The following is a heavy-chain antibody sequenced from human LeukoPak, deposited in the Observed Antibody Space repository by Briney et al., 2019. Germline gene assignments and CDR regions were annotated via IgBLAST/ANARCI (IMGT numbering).Heavy chain of an antibody. J-gene: IGHJ4*02. D-gene: IGHD3-22*01. CDR1: GITLSNYG. CDR2: ISDSGGRT. V-gene: IGHV3-23*01. Sequence: GGSLRLSCAVSGITLSNYGMSWVRPAPGKGLEWVAGISDSGGRTNYADSVKGRFTISRDNPKNTLYLQMNSLRAEDTAVYFCAKRGVVIRVILVGFHKEAYYFDSWGQGALVTVSS. CDR3: AKRGVVIRVILVGFHKEAYYFDS.